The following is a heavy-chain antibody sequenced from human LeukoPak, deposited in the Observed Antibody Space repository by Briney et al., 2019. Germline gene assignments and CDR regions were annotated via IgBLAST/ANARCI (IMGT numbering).Heavy chain of an antibody. CDR3: ARVSPKMILHNLSWFDP. J-gene: IGHJ5*02. CDR1: GGTFSSYA. V-gene: IGHV1-69*13. D-gene: IGHD2-15*01. Sequence: SVKVSCKASGGTFSSYAISWVRQAPGQGLEWMGGIIPTFGTANYAQKFQGRVTITADESTSTAYMELSSLRSEDTAVYYCARVSPKMILHNLSWFDPWGQGTLVTVSS. CDR2: IIPTFGTA.